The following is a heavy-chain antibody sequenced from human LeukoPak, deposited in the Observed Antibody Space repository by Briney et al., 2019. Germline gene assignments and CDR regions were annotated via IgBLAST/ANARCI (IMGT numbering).Heavy chain of an antibody. J-gene: IGHJ6*03. Sequence: PSETLSLTCTVSGGSISGGSFYWTWIRQPAGTGLEWIGRISSSGSTNYNPSLRSRVTISVDTSNNQFSLRVNSVTAADTAVYFCARDHSTPNAGYMDVWGKGLTVTVSS. CDR2: ISSSGST. CDR3: ARDHSTPNAGYMDV. V-gene: IGHV4-61*02. CDR1: GGSISGGSFY. D-gene: IGHD2-8*01.